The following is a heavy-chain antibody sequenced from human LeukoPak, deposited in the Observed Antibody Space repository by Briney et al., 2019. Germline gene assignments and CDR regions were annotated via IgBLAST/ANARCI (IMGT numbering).Heavy chain of an antibody. J-gene: IGHJ4*02. D-gene: IGHD3-22*01. Sequence: ETLSLTCTVSGGSISSNYWSWIRQPAGKGLEWIGRIHSSGSTNYNPSLKSRVTMSVDTSKNQLSLKLSSVSAADTAVYYCARIRDSSGYYLGSFDYWGQGTLVAVSS. V-gene: IGHV4-4*07. CDR1: GGSISSNY. CDR2: IHSSGST. CDR3: ARIRDSSGYYLGSFDY.